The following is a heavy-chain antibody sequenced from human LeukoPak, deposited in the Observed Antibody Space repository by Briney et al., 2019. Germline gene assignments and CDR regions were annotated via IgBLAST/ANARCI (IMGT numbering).Heavy chain of an antibody. Sequence: GGSLRLSCVDSGFSFNNYAMSWVRQAPGKGLEWVSLISGSGGSTDYADSVKGRFTISRDNSKNTLYLQMNSLRAEDTAVYYCVRDDDRPDNGLDYWGQGTLVTVSS. CDR1: GFSFNNYA. V-gene: IGHV3-23*01. J-gene: IGHJ4*02. D-gene: IGHD3-22*01. CDR2: ISGSGGST. CDR3: VRDDDRPDNGLDY.